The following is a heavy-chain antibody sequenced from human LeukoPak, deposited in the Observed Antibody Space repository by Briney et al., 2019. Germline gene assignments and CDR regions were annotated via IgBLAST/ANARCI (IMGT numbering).Heavy chain of an antibody. CDR1: GFTFSDTY. J-gene: IGHJ4*02. V-gene: IGHV3-11*01. Sequence: GGSLRLSCAVSGFTFSDTYMTWIRQAPGKGLESLSYISPSGTDISYADSVKGRFTISRDNAKNSLYLQMNSLRAEDMALYYCAKGGEIAAAPFDYWGQGTLVTVSS. CDR3: AKGGEIAAAPFDY. CDR2: ISPSGTDI. D-gene: IGHD6-13*01.